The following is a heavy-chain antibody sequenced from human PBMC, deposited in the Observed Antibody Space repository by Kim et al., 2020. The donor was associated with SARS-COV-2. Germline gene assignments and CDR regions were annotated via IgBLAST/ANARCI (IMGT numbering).Heavy chain of an antibody. Sequence: ADSVKGRFPISRDNSKNPLYLQMNSLRAEDTAVYYCARDRFRAHPSPLTYWGQGTLVTVSS. D-gene: IGHD3-10*01. CDR3: ARDRFRAHPSPLTY. J-gene: IGHJ4*02. V-gene: IGHV3-33*01.